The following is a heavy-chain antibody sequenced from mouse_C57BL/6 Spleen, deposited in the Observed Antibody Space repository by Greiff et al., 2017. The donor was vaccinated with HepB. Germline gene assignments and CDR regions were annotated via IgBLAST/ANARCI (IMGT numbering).Heavy chain of an antibody. CDR1: GFTFSDSG. J-gene: IGHJ2*01. D-gene: IGHD2-4*01. V-gene: IGHV5-17*01. Sequence: EVHLVESGGGLVKPGGSLKLSCAASGFTFSDSGMHWVRQAPEKGLEWVAYISSGSSTIYYADTVKGRFTIPRDNAKNTLFLQMTSLRSEDTAMYYCAGDYDSYFDYWGQGTTLTVSS. CDR2: ISSGSSTI. CDR3: AGDYDSYFDY.